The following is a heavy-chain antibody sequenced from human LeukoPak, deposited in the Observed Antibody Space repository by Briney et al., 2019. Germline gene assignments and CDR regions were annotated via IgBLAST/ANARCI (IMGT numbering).Heavy chain of an antibody. V-gene: IGHV3-9*01. J-gene: IGHJ4*02. D-gene: IGHD3-16*01. CDR3: AKDGGMITFGGVTH. CDR1: GFTFDGYA. CDR2: ISWNSGSI. Sequence: PGGSLRPSCAASGFTFDGYAMHWVRQAPGKGLEWVSGISWNSGSIGYADSVKGRFTISRDNAKNSLYLQMNSLRAEDTALYYCAKDGGMITFGGVTHWGQGTLVTVSS.